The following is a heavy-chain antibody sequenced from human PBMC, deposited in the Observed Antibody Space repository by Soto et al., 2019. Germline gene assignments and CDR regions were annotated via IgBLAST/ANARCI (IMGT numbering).Heavy chain of an antibody. V-gene: IGHV3-30*18. D-gene: IGHD3-10*01. J-gene: IGHJ6*02. CDR1: GFTFSKYG. Sequence: QVQLVESGGGDVQPGRSLRLSCAASGFTFSKYGMHWVRQVPGKGLEWVAAISYDGSSQHFADSVKGRFTISRDNSGNTLYLHMNRLTTEDTALYYCAKDRAWQSGRYYYGMDVWGQGTTVTVSS. CDR2: ISYDGSSQ. CDR3: AKDRAWQSGRYYYGMDV.